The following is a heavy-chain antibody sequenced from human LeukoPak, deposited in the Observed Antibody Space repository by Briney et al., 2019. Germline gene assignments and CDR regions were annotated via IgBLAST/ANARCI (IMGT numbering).Heavy chain of an antibody. Sequence: GSSVKVSCKASGYTFTGYYMHWVRQAPGQGLEWMGWINPNSGGTNYAQKFQGRVTMTRDTSISTAYMELSRLGSDDTAVYYCARDENPNSSGWYVVDYWGQGTLVTVSS. CDR3: ARDENPNSSGWYVVDY. V-gene: IGHV1-2*02. CDR1: GYTFTGYY. D-gene: IGHD6-19*01. J-gene: IGHJ4*02. CDR2: INPNSGGT.